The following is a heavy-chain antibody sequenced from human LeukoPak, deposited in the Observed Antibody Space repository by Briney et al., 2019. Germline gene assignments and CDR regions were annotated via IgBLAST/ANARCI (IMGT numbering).Heavy chain of an antibody. J-gene: IGHJ4*02. D-gene: IGHD5-12*01. CDR3: ARRGGYSGYGNFDY. V-gene: IGHV4-59*01. CDR1: GGSISSYY. CDR2: IYYSGST. Sequence: SETLSLTCTVSGGSISSYYWSWIRQPPGKGLEWIGYIYYSGSTNYNPSLKSRVTISVDTSKNQFSLTLSSVTAADTAVYYCARRGGYSGYGNFDYWGQGTLVTVSS.